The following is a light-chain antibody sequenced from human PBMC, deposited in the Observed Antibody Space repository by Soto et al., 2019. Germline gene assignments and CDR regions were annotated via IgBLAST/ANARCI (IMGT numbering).Light chain of an antibody. CDR1: SGSIASNY. CDR3: QSYDATNQV. J-gene: IGLJ3*02. CDR2: EDN. V-gene: IGLV6-57*01. Sequence: NFMLTQPHSVSESPGKTVIISCTRSSGSIASNYVQWYQQRPGSSPTTVIYEDNQRPSGVPDRFSGSIDNSSNSASLTISRLETEDEADYFCQSYDATNQVFGGGTKLTVL.